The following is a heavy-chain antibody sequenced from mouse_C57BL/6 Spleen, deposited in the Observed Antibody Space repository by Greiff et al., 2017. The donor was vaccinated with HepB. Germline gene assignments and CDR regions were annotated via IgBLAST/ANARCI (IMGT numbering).Heavy chain of an antibody. CDR2: IYPGDGDT. J-gene: IGHJ3*01. Sequence: VQLQQSGPELVKPGASVKISCKASGYAFSSSWMNWVKQRPGKGLEWIGRIYPGDGDTNYNGKFKGKATLTADKSSSTAYMQLSSLTSEDSAVYFCARGGQLRLPSWFAYWGQGTLVTVSA. CDR3: ARGGQLRLPSWFAY. V-gene: IGHV1-82*01. CDR1: GYAFSSSW. D-gene: IGHD3-2*02.